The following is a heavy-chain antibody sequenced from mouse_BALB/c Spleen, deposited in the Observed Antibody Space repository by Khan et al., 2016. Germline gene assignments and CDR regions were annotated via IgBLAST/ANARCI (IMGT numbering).Heavy chain of an antibody. D-gene: IGHD1-1*01. CDR1: GYTFTSYW. J-gene: IGHJ3*01. CDR2: INPSTGYT. V-gene: IGHV1-7*01. CDR3: AYYGSSYWFAY. Sequence: QVQLQQSGAELAKPGASVKMSCKASGYTFTSYWMHWVKQRPGQGLEWIGYINPSTGYTEYNQKFKDKATLTADKSSSTAYMQLSSLTSEDSAVYYCAYYGSSYWFAYWGQGTLFTVSA.